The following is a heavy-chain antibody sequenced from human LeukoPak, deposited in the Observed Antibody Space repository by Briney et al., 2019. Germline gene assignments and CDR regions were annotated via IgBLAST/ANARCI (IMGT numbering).Heavy chain of an antibody. CDR1: GGSFSGYY. CDR3: ARDYQPGGPYNWFDP. J-gene: IGHJ5*02. V-gene: IGHV4-34*01. Sequence: SETLSLTCAVYGGSFSGYYWSWIRQPPGKGLEWIGEINHSGSTNYNPSLKSRVTISVDTSKNQFSLKLSSVTAADTAVYYCARDYQPGGPYNWFDPWGQGTLVTVSS. D-gene: IGHD2-2*01. CDR2: INHSGST.